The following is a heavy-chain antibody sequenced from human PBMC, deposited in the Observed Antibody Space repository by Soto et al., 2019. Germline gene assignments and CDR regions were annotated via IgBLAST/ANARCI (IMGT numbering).Heavy chain of an antibody. CDR3: ARGGHHLVRYSLDV. J-gene: IGHJ6*02. D-gene: IGHD6-13*01. Sequence: QVQLVESGGGVVQPGRSLRLSCAASGFTFSSYGMHWVRQAPGKGLEWVAVLSYDGNNNYFADSVKGRFTISRDNSKNTLYLQMNSLRAEDTDVYYCARGGHHLVRYSLDVWGQGTTVTVSS. V-gene: IGHV3-30*03. CDR2: LSYDGNNN. CDR1: GFTFSSYG.